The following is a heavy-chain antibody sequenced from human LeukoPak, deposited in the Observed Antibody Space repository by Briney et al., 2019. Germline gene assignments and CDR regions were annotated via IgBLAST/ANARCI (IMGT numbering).Heavy chain of an antibody. Sequence: PSETLSLTCTVSGGSISSSSYYWGWVRQPPGKGLEWIGSIYYSGSTYYNPSLKSRVTISVDTSKNQFSLKLSSVTAADTAVYYCASTGATENYFDYWGQGTLVTVSS. CDR3: ASTGATENYFDY. J-gene: IGHJ4*02. CDR2: IYYSGST. V-gene: IGHV4-39*01. CDR1: GGSISSSSYY. D-gene: IGHD1-26*01.